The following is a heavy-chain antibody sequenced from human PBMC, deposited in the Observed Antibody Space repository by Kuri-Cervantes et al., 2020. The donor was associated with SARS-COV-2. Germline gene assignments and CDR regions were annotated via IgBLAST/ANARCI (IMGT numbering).Heavy chain of an antibody. D-gene: IGHD3-10*01. CDR1: GGSISSGDYY. CDR2: IYYIGST. J-gene: IGHJ4*02. Sequence: SETLSLTCTVSGGSISSGDYYWSWIRQPPGKGLEWIGYIYYIGSTSYNTSLKSRVNISLDTSNNQFSLRLSSVTAADTAVYYCARDRGAWGFDYWGQGTLVTVSS. CDR3: ARDRGAWGFDY. V-gene: IGHV4-30-4*08.